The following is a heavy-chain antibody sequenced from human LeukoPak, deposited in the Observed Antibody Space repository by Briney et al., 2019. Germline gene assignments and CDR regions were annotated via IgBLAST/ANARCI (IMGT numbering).Heavy chain of an antibody. CDR3: ARDRVGYSYGQPNWFDP. CDR2: ISAYNGNT. CDR1: GYTFTSYG. D-gene: IGHD5-18*01. V-gene: IGHV1-18*04. Sequence: ASVKVSCKASGYTFTSYGINWVRQAPGQGLEWMGWISAYNGNTNYAQKLQGRVTMTTDTSTSTAYMELRSLRSDDTAVYYCARDRVGYSYGQPNWFDPWGQGTLVTVSS. J-gene: IGHJ5*02.